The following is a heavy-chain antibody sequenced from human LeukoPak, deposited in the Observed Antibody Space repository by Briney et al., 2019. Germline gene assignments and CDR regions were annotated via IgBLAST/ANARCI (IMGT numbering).Heavy chain of an antibody. CDR3: ARDSMDTGPNAFDI. J-gene: IGHJ3*02. V-gene: IGHV1-3*03. D-gene: IGHD5-18*01. CDR2: INAGNGNT. CDR1: GYTFTSYA. Sequence: ASVKVSCKASGYTFTSYAMHWVRQAPGQRLEWMGWINAGNGNTKYSQEFQGRVTITRDTSASTAYMELSSLRSEDMAVYYCARDSMDTGPNAFDIWGQGTMVTVSS.